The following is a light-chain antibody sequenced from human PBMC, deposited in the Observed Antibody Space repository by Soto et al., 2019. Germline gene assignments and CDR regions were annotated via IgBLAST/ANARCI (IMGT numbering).Light chain of an antibody. Sequence: DIVMTQSPDSLAVSLGERPTINCKSSQNDLYSSNNKNYLAWYQQKPGQPPKLLIYWASTRESGVPDRFSGSGSGTDFTLTIISLQAEDVAVYYCQQYYRPWTFGQGTKVEIK. CDR3: QQYYRPWT. V-gene: IGKV4-1*01. J-gene: IGKJ1*01. CDR1: QNDLYSSNNKNY. CDR2: WAS.